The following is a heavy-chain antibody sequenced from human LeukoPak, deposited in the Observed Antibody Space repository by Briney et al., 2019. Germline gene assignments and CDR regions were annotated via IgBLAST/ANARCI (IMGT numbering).Heavy chain of an antibody. J-gene: IGHJ5*02. CDR3: AREAAAAGATKKPRDLYNWFDP. D-gene: IGHD6-13*01. V-gene: IGHV3-74*01. Sequence: SGGSLRFSCAASGFTFSSYWMHWVRQAPGKGLVWVSRINSDGSSTSYADSVKGRFTISRDNAKNTLYLRMNSLRAEDTAVYYCAREAAAAGATKKPRDLYNWFDPWGQGTLVTVSS. CDR2: INSDGSST. CDR1: GFTFSSYW.